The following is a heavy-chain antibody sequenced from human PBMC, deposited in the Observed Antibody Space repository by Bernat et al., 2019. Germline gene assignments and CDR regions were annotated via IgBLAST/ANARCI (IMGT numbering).Heavy chain of an antibody. V-gene: IGHV3-23*01. Sequence: EVQLLESGGGLVQPGGSLRLSCAASGFTFSSYAMSWVRQAPGKGLEWVSAISGSGGSTYYADSVKGRFTISRDNSKNPLYLQMNSLRAEDTAVYYCAKDRLGYCSSTSCYLDAFDIWGQGTMVTVSS. CDR3: AKDRLGYCSSTSCYLDAFDI. D-gene: IGHD2-2*01. CDR1: GFTFSSYA. CDR2: ISGSGGST. J-gene: IGHJ3*02.